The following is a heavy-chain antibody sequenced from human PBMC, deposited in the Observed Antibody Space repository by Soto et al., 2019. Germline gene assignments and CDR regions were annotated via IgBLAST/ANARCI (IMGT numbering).Heavy chain of an antibody. Sequence: GGSLRLSCTASGFTFSTYDMHWVRQAPGKGLEWVSGIGASGDTYYPGSVRGRFTISRDNSKNTLYLQMNSLRAEDTAVYCCAKEVHYYDISGYLDYWGQGTLVTVSS. D-gene: IGHD3-22*01. J-gene: IGHJ4*02. CDR3: AKEVHYYDISGYLDY. CDR1: GFTFSTYD. V-gene: IGHV3-13*01. CDR2: IGASGDT.